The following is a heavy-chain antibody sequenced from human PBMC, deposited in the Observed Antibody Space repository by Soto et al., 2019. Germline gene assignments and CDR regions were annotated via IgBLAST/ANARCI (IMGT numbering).Heavy chain of an antibody. V-gene: IGHV1-46*01. Sequence: SLNRSWKASGYGFSGYLVRWGRNNNGQGLEWMGIINPSGGSTSYAQKFQGRVTMTRDTSTSTVYMELSSLRSEDTAVYYCAREPYIVATIRQPGPHFYYGMDVWGQGTSVTVSS. CDR3: AREPYIVATIRQPGPHFYYGMDV. D-gene: IGHD5-12*01. CDR1: GYGFSGYL. J-gene: IGHJ6*02. CDR2: INPSGGST.